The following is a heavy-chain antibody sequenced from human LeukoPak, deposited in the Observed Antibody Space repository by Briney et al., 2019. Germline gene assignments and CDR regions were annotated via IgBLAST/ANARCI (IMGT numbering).Heavy chain of an antibody. CDR1: GFTFSSDS. CDR2: ISRSSTYI. J-gene: IGHJ4*02. D-gene: IGHD5-18*01. V-gene: IGHV3-21*01. Sequence: PGGSLRLSYAASGFTFSSDSMNWVRQARGKGLEWVSSISRSSTYIYYADSVKGRFTISRDNAKNSLFLHMNSLRAEDTAVYYCAGDYGDPAYSYGLAYFDSWGQGTLVTVSS. CDR3: AGDYGDPAYSYGLAYFDS.